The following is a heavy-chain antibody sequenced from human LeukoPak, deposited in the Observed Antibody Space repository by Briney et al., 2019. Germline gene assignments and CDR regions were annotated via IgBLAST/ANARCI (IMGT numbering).Heavy chain of an antibody. CDR2: IYHSGST. D-gene: IGHD1-26*01. V-gene: IGHV4-38-2*02. CDR3: ARGRSGSYYDAFDI. J-gene: IGHJ3*02. Sequence: SETLSLTCPVSGFSVSSVFYWGWIRPPPGKGLEWIGSIYHSGSTYYNPSLKSRLTMSIDTSTNQLFVSLNSVTAADTAVYYCARGRSGSYYDAFDIWGQGTMVTVSS. CDR1: GFSVSSVFY.